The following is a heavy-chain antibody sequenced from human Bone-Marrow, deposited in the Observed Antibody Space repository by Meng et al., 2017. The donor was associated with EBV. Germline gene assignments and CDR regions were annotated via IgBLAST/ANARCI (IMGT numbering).Heavy chain of an antibody. V-gene: IGHV1-69*01. D-gene: IGHD2-2*01. J-gene: IGHJ4*02. Sequence: QVQLVQSGAEVKKPGSSVQVSCMVSGGIFGSYGVSWVRQAPGQGLEWMGGLITTFGSVNYAQNFQGRVTITADESTNTAYMELTRLRSDDTAVYYCARGCSITNCLENFDSWGQGTLVTVS. CDR3: ARGCSITNCLENFDS. CDR2: LITTFGSV. CDR1: GGIFGSYG.